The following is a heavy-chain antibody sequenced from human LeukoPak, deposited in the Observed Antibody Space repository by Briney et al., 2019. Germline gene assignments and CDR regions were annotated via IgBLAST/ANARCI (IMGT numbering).Heavy chain of an antibody. J-gene: IGHJ6*03. CDR1: GGSFSGYY. Sequence: SETLSLTCAVYGGSFSGYYWSWIRQPPGKGLEWIGEINHSGSTNYNPSLKSRVTISVDTSKNQFSLKLSSVTAADTAVYYCARATMVVTRGYYYYYMDVWGKGTTVTVSS. CDR2: INHSGST. CDR3: ARATMVVTRGYYYYYMDV. V-gene: IGHV4-34*01. D-gene: IGHD4-23*01.